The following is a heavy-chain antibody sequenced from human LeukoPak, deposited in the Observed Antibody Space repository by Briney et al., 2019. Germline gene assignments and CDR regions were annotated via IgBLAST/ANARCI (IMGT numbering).Heavy chain of an antibody. D-gene: IGHD4-17*01. V-gene: IGHV4-59*01. J-gene: IGHJ4*02. CDR2: IYYSGST. CDR3: ARVAVAEPGYGDYIDY. Sequence: SETLSLTCSVSGGSISSYYWSGIRQPPGKGLEWIGYIYYSGSTNYNPSLKSRVTISVDTSKNQFSLKLSSVTAADTAVYYCARVAVAEPGYGDYIDYWGQGTLVTVSS. CDR1: GGSISSYY.